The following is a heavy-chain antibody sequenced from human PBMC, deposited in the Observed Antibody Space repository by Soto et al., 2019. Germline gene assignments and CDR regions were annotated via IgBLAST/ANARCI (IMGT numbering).Heavy chain of an antibody. CDR3: ARLGPTVTTNYYYGMDV. V-gene: IGHV5-51*01. Sequence: GESLKISCQGCGYRFTSYWIGWVRQMPGKGLEWMGIIYPGDSDTRYSPSFQGQVTISADKSISTAYLQWSSLKASDTAMYYCARLGPTVTTNYYYGMDVWGQGNTVTVSS. D-gene: IGHD4-17*01. CDR1: GYRFTSYW. CDR2: IYPGDSDT. J-gene: IGHJ6*02.